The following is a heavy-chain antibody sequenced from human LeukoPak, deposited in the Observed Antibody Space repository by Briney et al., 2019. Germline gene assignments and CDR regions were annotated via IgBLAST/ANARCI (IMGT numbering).Heavy chain of an antibody. Sequence: AGGSLRLSCAASGFTFSSFTMHWVRQAPGKGLEWVAVISYDGSDKYYADSVKGRLTVSRDNSKNTLYLQMNSLRAEDTAVYFCARGINPSNYYYGMDVWGQGTMVTVSS. D-gene: IGHD1-14*01. CDR3: ARGINPSNYYYGMDV. CDR1: GFTFSSFT. V-gene: IGHV3-30-3*01. CDR2: ISYDGSDK. J-gene: IGHJ6*02.